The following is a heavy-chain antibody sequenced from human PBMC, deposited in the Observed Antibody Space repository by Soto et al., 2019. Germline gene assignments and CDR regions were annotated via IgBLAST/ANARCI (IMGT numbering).Heavy chain of an antibody. J-gene: IGHJ3*02. V-gene: IGHV1-3*01. D-gene: IGHD1-26*01. CDR1: GFTFTLYS. CDR2: INGGSGKT. Sequence: QVQLVQPGAEVKKPGASVKVSCRASGFTFTLYSMHWVRQAPGHRLEWMGWINGGSGKTKYSKKFQGRVTIARDTSASTAYMEVSSLRSEDTAVYYCARYSGNYQDAFDIWGQGTMVTVSS. CDR3: ARYSGNYQDAFDI.